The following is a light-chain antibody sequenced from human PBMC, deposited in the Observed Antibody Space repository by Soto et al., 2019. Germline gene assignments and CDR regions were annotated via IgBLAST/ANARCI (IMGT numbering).Light chain of an antibody. V-gene: IGLV2-14*01. CDR1: RTDVGGYNF. J-gene: IGLJ1*01. Sequence: QTFLTKPASLSGSPGQSITISCTGTRTDVGGYNFVSWYQQHPGKAPKLIIYEVSNRSSGVSNRFSGSKSDNTASLTISGLQAEDEADYYCCSYVSSKTYVFGTGTKVTVL. CDR3: CSYVSSKTYV. CDR2: EVS.